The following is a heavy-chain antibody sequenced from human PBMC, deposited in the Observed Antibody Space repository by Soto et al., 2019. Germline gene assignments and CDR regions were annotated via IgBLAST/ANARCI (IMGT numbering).Heavy chain of an antibody. CDR3: ASARVVDATLAH. V-gene: IGHV3-30*03. CDR1: GFTFNNNA. D-gene: IGHD2-15*01. Sequence: PGGSLRLSCVGSGFTFNNNAMHWVRQAPGKGLEWVAFISYDAREIFYADSVKGRFTISRDNPKNTLFLHMNSPRADDTAVYYCASARVVDATLAHWGQGTRVTGSS. CDR2: ISYDAREI. J-gene: IGHJ4*01.